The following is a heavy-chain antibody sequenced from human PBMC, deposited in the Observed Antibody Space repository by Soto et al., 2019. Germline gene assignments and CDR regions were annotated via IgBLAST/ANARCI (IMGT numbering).Heavy chain of an antibody. Sequence: QVQLVQSGAEVKKPGASVKVSCKASGYTFTNYDINWVRQATGQGLEWMGWMNPNSGNTGYVQKFQGRVTMTRTTSISTAYMELSSLRSEDTAVYYCARVRLVRGVITRRWFDPWGQGTLVTVSS. D-gene: IGHD3-10*01. CDR1: GYTFTNYD. CDR2: MNPNSGNT. V-gene: IGHV1-8*01. J-gene: IGHJ5*02. CDR3: ARVRLVRGVITRRWFDP.